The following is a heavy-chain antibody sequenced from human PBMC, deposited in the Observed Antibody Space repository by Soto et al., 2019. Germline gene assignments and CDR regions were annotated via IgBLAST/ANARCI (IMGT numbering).Heavy chain of an antibody. D-gene: IGHD6-13*01. J-gene: IGHJ6*02. V-gene: IGHV1-3*01. Sequence: EASVKVSCKASGYTFTSYAMHWVRQAPGQRLEWMGWINAGNGNTKYSQKFQGRVTITRDTSASTAYMELSSLRSEDTAVYYCARGADSSLHMDVWGQGTTVTVSS. CDR3: ARGADSSLHMDV. CDR2: INAGNGNT. CDR1: GYTFTSYA.